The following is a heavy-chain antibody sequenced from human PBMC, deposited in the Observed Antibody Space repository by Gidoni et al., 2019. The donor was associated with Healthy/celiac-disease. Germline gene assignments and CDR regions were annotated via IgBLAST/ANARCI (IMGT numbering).Heavy chain of an antibody. CDR2: ISSSSSYI. D-gene: IGHD6-13*01. V-gene: IGHV3-21*01. CDR1: GFTFSSYS. J-gene: IGHJ4*02. CDR3: ALQQLVRVD. Sequence: EVQLVESGGGLVKPGGSLRLYCAASGFTFSSYSMNWVRQAPGKGLGWVSSISSSSSYIYYADSVKGRFTISRDNAKNSLYLQMNSLRAEDTAVYYCALQQLVRVDWGQGTLVTVSS.